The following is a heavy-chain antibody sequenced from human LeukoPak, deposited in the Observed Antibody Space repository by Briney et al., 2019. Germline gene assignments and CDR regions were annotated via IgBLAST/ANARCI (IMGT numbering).Heavy chain of an antibody. Sequence: GGSLRLSCAASGFTFSSYSMNWVRQAPGKGLEWVSYISSSSSTIYYADSVKGRFTISRDNAKNSLYLQMNSLRAEDTALYYCAKSIEGSGSYYNSYFDYWGQGALVTVSS. CDR1: GFTFSSYS. J-gene: IGHJ4*02. D-gene: IGHD3-10*01. CDR2: ISSSSSTI. V-gene: IGHV3-48*04. CDR3: AKSIEGSGSYYNSYFDY.